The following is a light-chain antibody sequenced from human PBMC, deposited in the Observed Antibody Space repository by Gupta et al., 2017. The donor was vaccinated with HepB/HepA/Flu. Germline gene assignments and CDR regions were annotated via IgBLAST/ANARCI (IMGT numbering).Light chain of an antibody. J-gene: IGKJ3*01. CDR3: RQYDSR. Sequence: DIQMTQSPSSLSASVGDRGTITCQASQDITNYLNWYQQKPGKAPKLLIYDAANLETGVPSRVSGRGSGTDFSCTMRRMKAEDIAQEDCRQYDSRFGHGTKVDIK. V-gene: IGKV1-33*01. CDR2: DAA. CDR1: QDITNY.